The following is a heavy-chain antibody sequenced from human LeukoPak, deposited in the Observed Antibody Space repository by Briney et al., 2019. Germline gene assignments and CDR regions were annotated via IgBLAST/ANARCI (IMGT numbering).Heavy chain of an antibody. CDR3: ARSDYYGSGSYPDAFDI. J-gene: IGHJ3*02. D-gene: IGHD3-10*01. CDR1: GYTFTGYY. Sequence: ASVKVSCKASGYTFTGYYMHWVRQAPGQGLEWMGWINPNSGGTNYAQKFQGWVIMTRDTSISTAYMELSRLRSDDTAVYYCARSDYYGSGSYPDAFDIWGQGTMVTVSS. V-gene: IGHV1-2*04. CDR2: INPNSGGT.